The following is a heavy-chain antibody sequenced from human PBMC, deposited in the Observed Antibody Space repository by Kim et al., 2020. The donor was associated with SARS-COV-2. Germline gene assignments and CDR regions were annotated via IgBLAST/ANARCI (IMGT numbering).Heavy chain of an antibody. CDR2: INPSGGST. CDR3: ARTQTHYGAHYYFDY. J-gene: IGHJ4*02. V-gene: IGHV1-46*01. D-gene: IGHD4-17*01. CDR1: GYTFTSYY. Sequence: ASVKVSCKASGYTFTSYYMHWVRQAPGQGLEWMGIINPSGGSTSYAQKFQGRVTMTRDTSTSTVYMELSSLRSEDTAVYYCARTQTHYGAHYYFDYWGQGTLVTVSS.